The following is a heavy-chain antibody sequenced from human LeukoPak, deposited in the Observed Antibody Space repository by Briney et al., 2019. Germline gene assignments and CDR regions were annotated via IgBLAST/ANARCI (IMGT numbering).Heavy chain of an antibody. Sequence: PSETLSLTCAVYGGSFSGYYWSLIRQPPGKGLEWIGEINHSGSTNYNPSLKSRVTISVDTSKNQFSLKLSSVTAADTAVYYCATRGGYYRYYFDYWGQGTLVTVSS. CDR1: GGSFSGYY. J-gene: IGHJ4*02. CDR3: ATRGGYYRYYFDY. V-gene: IGHV4-34*01. CDR2: INHSGST. D-gene: IGHD3-22*01.